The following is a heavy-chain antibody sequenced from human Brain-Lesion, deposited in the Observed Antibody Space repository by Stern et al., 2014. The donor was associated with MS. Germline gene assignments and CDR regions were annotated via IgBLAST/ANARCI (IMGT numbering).Heavy chain of an antibody. J-gene: IGHJ3*02. CDR2: IHHTGAT. CDR3: AAIGPRMEGACFDI. D-gene: IGHD2-21*01. Sequence: QVQLVESGPGLVKPSPTLSVSCNVSGAPVSSGGYYWPWLRPLPGKGLKWVGYIHHTGATFYNPSLKSRVAISVDTSENQFSLKLTSVTAADTAVYYCAAIGPRMEGACFDIWGQGTMVTVSS. CDR1: GAPVSSGGYY. V-gene: IGHV4-31*03.